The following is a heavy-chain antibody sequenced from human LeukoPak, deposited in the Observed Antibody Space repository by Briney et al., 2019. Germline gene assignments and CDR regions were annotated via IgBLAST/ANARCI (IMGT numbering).Heavy chain of an antibody. CDR1: GDSITSGSYY. Sequence: SETLSLTCTVSGDSITSGSYYWNWIRQPPGKGLEWIGYIYYSGSTNYSPSLKSRVTISIDTSKNQFSLKLSSVTAADTAIYYCARRRKVPAPRAGDAFDIWGQGTMVTVSS. V-gene: IGHV4-61*01. CDR2: IYYSGST. CDR3: ARRRKVPAPRAGDAFDI. D-gene: IGHD2-21*02. J-gene: IGHJ3*02.